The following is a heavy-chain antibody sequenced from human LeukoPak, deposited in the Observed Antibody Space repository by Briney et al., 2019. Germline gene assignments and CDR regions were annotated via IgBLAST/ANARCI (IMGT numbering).Heavy chain of an antibody. J-gene: IGHJ3*02. D-gene: IGHD2-15*01. CDR1: GFTVSSNY. V-gene: IGHV3-53*01. CDR2: IYSGGST. Sequence: PGGSLRLSCAASGFTVSSNYMSWVRQAPGKGLEWVSVIYSGGSTYYADSVKGRFTISRGNSKNTLYLQMSSLRAEDTAIYYCARGGYCSGGSCYSHWGTFDIWGQGTMVTVSS. CDR3: ARGGYCSGGSCYSHWGTFDI.